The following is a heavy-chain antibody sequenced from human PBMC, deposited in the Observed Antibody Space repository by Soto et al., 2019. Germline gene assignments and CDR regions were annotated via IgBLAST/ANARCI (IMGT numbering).Heavy chain of an antibody. D-gene: IGHD3-3*01. CDR2: ISAYNGNT. CDR1: GYTFTSYG. J-gene: IGHJ3*02. V-gene: IGHV1-18*01. Sequence: GASVKVSCKASGYTFTSYGNSWVRQAPGQGLEWMGWISAYNGNTNYAQKLQGRVTMTTDTSTSTAYMELRSLRSDDTAVYYCARRRIWSGYPDAFDIWGQGTMVTVSS. CDR3: ARRRIWSGYPDAFDI.